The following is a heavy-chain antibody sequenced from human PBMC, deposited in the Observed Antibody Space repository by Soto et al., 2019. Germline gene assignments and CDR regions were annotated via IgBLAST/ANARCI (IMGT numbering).Heavy chain of an antibody. D-gene: IGHD2-2*01. J-gene: IGHJ4*02. CDR1: GFTFSRYG. V-gene: IGHV3-30*18. Sequence: GGSLSLSCAASGFTFSRYGMHWVRQAPGKGLEWVAVISYDGSNKYYADSVKGRFTISRDNSKNTLYLQMNSLRAEDTAVYYCAKDDRRYCSSTSCQGNYFDYWGQGTLVTVSS. CDR3: AKDDRRYCSSTSCQGNYFDY. CDR2: ISYDGSNK.